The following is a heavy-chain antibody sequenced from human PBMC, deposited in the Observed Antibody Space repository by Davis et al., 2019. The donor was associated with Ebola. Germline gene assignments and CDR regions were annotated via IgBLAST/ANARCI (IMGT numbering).Heavy chain of an antibody. CDR3: AREGESNYADY. D-gene: IGHD3-10*01. J-gene: IGHJ4*02. CDR2: ISSSGHSM. V-gene: IGHV3-48*03. CDR1: GFTFSNFE. Sequence: GGSLRLSCGASGFTFSNFEFNWVRRTPGRGLEWISYISSSGHSMYYADFVKGRFTISRDNTKNSVFLQMSSLRAEDTAVYHCAREGESNYADYWGQGTQVTVSS.